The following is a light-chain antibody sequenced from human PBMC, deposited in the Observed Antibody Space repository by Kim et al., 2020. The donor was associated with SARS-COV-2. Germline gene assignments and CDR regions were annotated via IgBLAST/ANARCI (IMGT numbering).Light chain of an antibody. J-gene: IGKJ4*01. CDR2: GAS. V-gene: IGKV3-20*01. Sequence: WSPGERATLSCRASQSVSSSYLAWYQQKPGQAPRLLIYGASSRATGIPDRFSGSGSGTDFTLTISRLEPEDFAVYYCQQYGSSSTFGGGTKVDIK. CDR3: QQYGSSST. CDR1: QSVSSSY.